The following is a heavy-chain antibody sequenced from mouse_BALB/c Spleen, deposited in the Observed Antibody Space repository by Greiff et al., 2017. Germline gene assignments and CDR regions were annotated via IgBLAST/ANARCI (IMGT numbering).Heavy chain of an antibody. J-gene: IGHJ4*01. CDR1: GYTFTDYN. D-gene: IGHD2-14*01. CDR2: IYPYNGGT. V-gene: IGHV1S29*02. CDR3: ARRRYHYAMDY. Sequence: VQLKQSGPELVKPGASVKISCKASGYTFTDYNMHWVKQSHGKSLEWIGYIYPYNGGTGYNQKFKSKATLTVDNSSSTAYMELRSLTSEDSAVYYCARRRYHYAMDYWGQGTSVTVSS.